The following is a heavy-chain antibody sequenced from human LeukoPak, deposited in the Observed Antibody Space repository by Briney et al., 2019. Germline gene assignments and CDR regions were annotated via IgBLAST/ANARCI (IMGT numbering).Heavy chain of an antibody. V-gene: IGHV3-7*03. CDR3: GRYGQVPID. CDR1: GFTFSNVW. D-gene: IGHD3-10*01. Sequence: GGSLRLSCAASGFTFSNVWMSWVRQAPGKGLEWVANIKQDGSEKNYVDSVKGRFTISRDNAKNSLYLQMNSLRVEDTAVYYCGRYGQVPIDWVQGTLVTVSS. CDR2: IKQDGSEK. J-gene: IGHJ4*02.